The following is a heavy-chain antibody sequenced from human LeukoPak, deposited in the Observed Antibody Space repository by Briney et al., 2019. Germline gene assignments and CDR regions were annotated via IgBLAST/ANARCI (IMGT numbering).Heavy chain of an antibody. V-gene: IGHV1-69*13. CDR1: GGTFSSYA. D-gene: IGHD3-22*01. CDR3: ARGAPDYYDSSGWFDP. Sequence: ASVKVSCKASGGTFSSYAISWVRQAPGQGLEWMGGIIPIFGTANCAQKFQGRVTITADESTSTAYMELSSLRSEDTAVYYCARGAPDYYDSSGWFDPWGQGTLVTVSS. J-gene: IGHJ5*02. CDR2: IIPIFGTA.